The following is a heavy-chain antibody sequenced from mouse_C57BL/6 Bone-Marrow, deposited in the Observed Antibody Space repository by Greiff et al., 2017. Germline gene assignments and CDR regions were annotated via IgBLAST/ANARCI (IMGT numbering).Heavy chain of an antibody. Sequence: EVKLLESGGDLVKPGGSLKLSCAASGFTFSSYGMSWVRQTPDKRLEWVATISSGGSYTYYPDSVKGRFTISRDNATNPLYLQLSSLKSEDTAMYYCSRQLLFAYWGQGTLVTVSA. J-gene: IGHJ3*01. V-gene: IGHV5-6*01. CDR3: SRQLLFAY. CDR2: ISSGGSYT. CDR1: GFTFSSYG.